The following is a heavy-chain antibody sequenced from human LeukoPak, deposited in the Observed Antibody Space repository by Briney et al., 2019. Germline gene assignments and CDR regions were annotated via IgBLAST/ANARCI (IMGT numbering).Heavy chain of an antibody. CDR2: IYYSGST. CDR3: ARDRARVRGAFDI. J-gene: IGHJ3*02. V-gene: IGHV4-59*01. Sequence: RSSETLSLTCTVSGGSISSYYWSWIRQPPGKGLEWIGYIYYSGSTNYNPSLKSRVTISVDTSKNQFSLKLSSVTAADTAVYYCARDRARVRGAFDIWGQGTMVTVSS. CDR1: GGSISSYY. D-gene: IGHD3-10*01.